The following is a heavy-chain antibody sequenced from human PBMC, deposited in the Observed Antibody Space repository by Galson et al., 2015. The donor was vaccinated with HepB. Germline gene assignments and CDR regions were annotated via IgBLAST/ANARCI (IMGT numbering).Heavy chain of an antibody. D-gene: IGHD6-13*01. V-gene: IGHV1-2*02. Sequence: SVKVSCKASGYTFTGYYMHWVRQAPGQGLEWMGWINPNSGGTNYTQKFQGRVTMTRDTSISTAYMELSRLRSDDTAVYYCARTTRIAAAVRNWGQGTLVTVSS. CDR3: ARTTRIAAAVRN. CDR1: GYTFTGYY. J-gene: IGHJ4*02. CDR2: INPNSGGT.